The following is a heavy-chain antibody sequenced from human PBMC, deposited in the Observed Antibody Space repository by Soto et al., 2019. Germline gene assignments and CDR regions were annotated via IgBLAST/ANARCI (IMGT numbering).Heavy chain of an antibody. D-gene: IGHD1-26*01. Sequence: SETLSLTCTVSGASISSGGYWSWIRQHPGKGLEWIGYIYYSGRTYYNPSLNSRVTISVDTSKNQFSLKLNSVTAADTAVYYCARGSGSYYYGMDVWGQGTTVTVSS. CDR3: ARGSGSYYYGMDV. J-gene: IGHJ6*02. V-gene: IGHV4-31*03. CDR2: IYYSGRT. CDR1: GASISSGGY.